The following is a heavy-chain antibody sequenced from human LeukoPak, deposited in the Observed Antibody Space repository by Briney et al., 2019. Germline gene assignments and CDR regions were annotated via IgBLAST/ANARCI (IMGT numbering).Heavy chain of an antibody. V-gene: IGHV3-11*01. CDR2: ISSSGSTI. CDR3: ASKSRGPGIAAALDV. J-gene: IGHJ6*02. D-gene: IGHD6-13*01. CDR1: GFTFSDYY. Sequence: GGSLRLSCAASGFTFSDYYMSWIRQAPGKGLEWVSYISSSGSTIYYADSVKGRFTISRDNAKNPLYLQMNSLRAEDTAVYYCASKSRGPGIAAALDVWGQGTTVTVSS.